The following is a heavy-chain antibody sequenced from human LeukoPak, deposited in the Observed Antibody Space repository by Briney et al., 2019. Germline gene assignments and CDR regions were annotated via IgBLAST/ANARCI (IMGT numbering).Heavy chain of an antibody. D-gene: IGHD5-24*01. J-gene: IGHJ5*02. Sequence: GASVKVSCKGSGYTFTNYGISWVRQAPGQGLEWMGWISAYNGNTNYAQKLQGRVTLTRDMSTSTDYLELSSLRSEDTAVYYCARDNSVRDEAWWFNPWGQGTLVTVSS. CDR2: ISAYNGNT. CDR3: ARDNSVRDEAWWFNP. V-gene: IGHV1-18*01. CDR1: GYTFTNYG.